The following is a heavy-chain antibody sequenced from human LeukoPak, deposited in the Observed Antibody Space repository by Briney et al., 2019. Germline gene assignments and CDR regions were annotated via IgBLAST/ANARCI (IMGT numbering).Heavy chain of an antibody. D-gene: IGHD5-18*01. V-gene: IGHV5-51*01. Sequence: GESLKISCKGSGYSINNYWIGWVRQMPGKGLEWMGIIYPGDSDTRYSPSFQGQVTISADKSISTAYLQWSSLEASDTAMYYCATYPGYSYTKSYGDFFDYWGQGTLVTVSS. CDR2: IYPGDSDT. CDR3: ATYPGYSYTKSYGDFFDY. CDR1: GYSINNYW. J-gene: IGHJ4*02.